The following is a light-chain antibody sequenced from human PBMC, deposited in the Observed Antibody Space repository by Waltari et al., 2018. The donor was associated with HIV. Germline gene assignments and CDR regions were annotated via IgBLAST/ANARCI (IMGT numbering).Light chain of an antibody. CDR3: CSYAGNNTLV. CDR1: SSDVGSYTF. Sequence: QSALTQPASVSGSPGQSITISRTGTSSDVGSYTFFSWYQQHPGKAPKFMIYEGTKRPSGVSNRCSGSKSGNTASLTISGLQAEDEADYHCCSYAGNNTLVFGGGTKLTVI. J-gene: IGLJ3*02. V-gene: IGLV2-23*01. CDR2: EGT.